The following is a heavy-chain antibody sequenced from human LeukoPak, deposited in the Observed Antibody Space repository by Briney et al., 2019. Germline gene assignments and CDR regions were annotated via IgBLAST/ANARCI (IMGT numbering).Heavy chain of an antibody. CDR2: ISSSSSYI. CDR3: ARDRGIAAAGRSNYFDY. D-gene: IGHD6-13*01. Sequence: PGGSLRLSCAASGFTFSSYSMNWFRQAPGKGLEWVSSISSSSSYIYYADSVKGRFTISRDNAKNSLYLQMNSLGAEDTAVYYCARDRGIAAAGRSNYFDYWGQGTLVTVSS. J-gene: IGHJ4*02. V-gene: IGHV3-21*01. CDR1: GFTFSSYS.